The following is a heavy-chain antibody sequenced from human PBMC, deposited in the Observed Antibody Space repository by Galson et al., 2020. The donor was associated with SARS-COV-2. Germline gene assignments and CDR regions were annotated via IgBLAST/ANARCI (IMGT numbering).Heavy chain of an antibody. J-gene: IGHJ4*02. Sequence: GESLKISCAASGFTFSSYAMSWVRQAPGKGLEWVSAISGSGGSTYYADSVKGRFTISRDNSKNTLYLQMNSLRAEDTAVYYCAKDKIFGVVITFDYWGQGTLVTVSS. D-gene: IGHD3-3*01. CDR2: ISGSGGST. CDR3: AKDKIFGVVITFDY. CDR1: GFTFSSYA. V-gene: IGHV3-23*01.